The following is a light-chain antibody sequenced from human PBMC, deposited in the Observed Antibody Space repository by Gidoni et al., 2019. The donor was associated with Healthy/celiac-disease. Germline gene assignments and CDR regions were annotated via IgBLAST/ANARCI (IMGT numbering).Light chain of an antibody. V-gene: IGLV2-14*01. CDR1: SSDVGGYNY. CDR3: SSYTSSSTLV. Sequence: QSALTQPASVPGSPGQAITISCTGTSSDVGGYNYVSWYQQHPGKAPKLMIYEVSNRPSGVSNRFSGSKSGNTASLTISGLQAEDEADYYCSSYTSSSTLVVGGGTKLTVL. J-gene: IGLJ3*02. CDR2: EVS.